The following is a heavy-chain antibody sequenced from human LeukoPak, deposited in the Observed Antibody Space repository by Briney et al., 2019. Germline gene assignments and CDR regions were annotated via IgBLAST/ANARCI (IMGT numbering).Heavy chain of an antibody. D-gene: IGHD5-18*01. J-gene: IGHJ4*02. V-gene: IGHV1-69*13. CDR2: IIPIFGTA. Sequence: ASVKVSCKASVGTFSSYAISWVRQAPGQGLEWMGGIIPIFGTANYAQKFRGRVTITADESTSTAYMELSSLRSEDTAVYYCARDPRPFGYSYGIDYWGQGTLVTVSS. CDR3: ARDPRPFGYSYGIDY. CDR1: VGTFSSYA.